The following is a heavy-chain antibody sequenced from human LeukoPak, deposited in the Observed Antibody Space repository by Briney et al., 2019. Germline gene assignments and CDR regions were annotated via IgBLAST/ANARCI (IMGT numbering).Heavy chain of an antibody. Sequence: SETLSLTCTVSGGSISSGDYYWSWIRQPPGKGLEWIGYIYYSGSTYYNPSLKSRVTISVDTSRNQFSLNLSSVTAADTAVYYCARHLQYSYYYYMDVWGKGTTVTVSS. V-gene: IGHV4-30-4*01. D-gene: IGHD3-3*02. CDR3: ARHLQYSYYYYMDV. CDR1: GGSISSGDYY. J-gene: IGHJ6*03. CDR2: IYYSGST.